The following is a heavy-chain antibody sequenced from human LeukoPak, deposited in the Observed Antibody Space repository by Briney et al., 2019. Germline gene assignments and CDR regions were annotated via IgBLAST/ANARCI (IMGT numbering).Heavy chain of an antibody. CDR1: GFTFSSYW. D-gene: IGHD4-17*01. CDR2: INTDGSST. CDR3: SYYGDYVPFDY. Sequence: GGSLRLSCAASGFTFSSYWMHWVRQAPGKGLVWVSRINTDGSSTNYADSVKGRFTISIDNSKNTPYLQMNSLRAEDTAVYYCSYYGDYVPFDYWGQGTLVTVSS. V-gene: IGHV3-74*01. J-gene: IGHJ4*02.